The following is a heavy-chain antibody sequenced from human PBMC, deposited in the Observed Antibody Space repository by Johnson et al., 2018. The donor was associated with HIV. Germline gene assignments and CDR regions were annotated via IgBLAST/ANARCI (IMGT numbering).Heavy chain of an antibody. V-gene: IGHV3-23*04. CDR3: ARPSSGWYFDAFDI. CDR2: ISGSGGST. D-gene: IGHD6-19*01. Sequence: VQLVESGGGVVRPGGSLRLSCAASGFTFDDYGMSWVRQCPGKGLEWVSAISGSGGSTYYADSVKGRFTISRDNSKNTLYRQMNSLRAEDTAVYYCARPSSGWYFDAFDIWGQGTMVTVSS. J-gene: IGHJ3*02. CDR1: GFTFDDYG.